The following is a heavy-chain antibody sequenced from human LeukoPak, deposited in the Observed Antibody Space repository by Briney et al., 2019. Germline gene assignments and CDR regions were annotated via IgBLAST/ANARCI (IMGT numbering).Heavy chain of an antibody. CDR1: GGTFSSYA. J-gene: IGHJ5*02. CDR2: IIPIFGTA. Sequence: SVKVSCKASGGTFSSYAISWVRQAPGQGLEWMGGIIPIFGTANYAQKFQGRVTITADKSTSTAYMELSSLRSEDTAVYYCAREVVTAIRGHNWFDPWGQGTLVTVSS. CDR3: AREVVTAIRGHNWFDP. D-gene: IGHD2-21*02. V-gene: IGHV1-69*06.